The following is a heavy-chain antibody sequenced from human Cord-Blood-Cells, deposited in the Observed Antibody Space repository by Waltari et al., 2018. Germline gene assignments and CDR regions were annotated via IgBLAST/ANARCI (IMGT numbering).Heavy chain of an antibody. D-gene: IGHD2-15*01. CDR3: ARLGIGYCSGGSCYFDY. CDR1: GGSISSSSSS. V-gene: IGHV4-39*01. CDR2: ISYSGST. J-gene: IGHJ4*02. Sequence: QPHLQESGPGLVKPSETLSHPRPVSGGSISSSSSSWGRIRPPPGKGLESIGSISYSGSTYYNPSLKSRVTISVDTSKNQFSLKLSSVTAADTAVYYCARLGIGYCSGGSCYFDYWGQGTLVTVSS.